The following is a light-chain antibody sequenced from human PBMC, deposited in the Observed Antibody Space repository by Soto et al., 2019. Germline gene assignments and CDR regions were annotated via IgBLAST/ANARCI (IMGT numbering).Light chain of an antibody. CDR1: QSLLHDNGFNF. V-gene: IGKV2-28*01. Sequence: DIVMTQSPLSLSVTPGEPASIACMSSQSLLHDNGFNFLNWYLQKPGQSPQLLISLGSSRASGVPDRFSGSASGKDFTLIISRVEAEDVGVFYCMQALQTPLTFGGGTKVDIK. CDR3: MQALQTPLT. J-gene: IGKJ4*01. CDR2: LGS.